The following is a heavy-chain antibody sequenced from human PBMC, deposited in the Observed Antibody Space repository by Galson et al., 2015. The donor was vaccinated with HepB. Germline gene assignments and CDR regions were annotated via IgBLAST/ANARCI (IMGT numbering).Heavy chain of an antibody. CDR1: GFTFSSYA. V-gene: IGHV3-23*01. Sequence: SLRLSCAASGFTFSSYAMTWVRQAPGKGLEWIATISASGGTAYYADSVKGRFTISRDNSKNTLYLQVNSLKAEDTAIYFCAKVVIAATGLGGYFQHWGQGTLVTVPS. CDR3: AKVVIAATGLGGYFQH. J-gene: IGHJ1*01. CDR2: ISASGGTA. D-gene: IGHD6-13*01.